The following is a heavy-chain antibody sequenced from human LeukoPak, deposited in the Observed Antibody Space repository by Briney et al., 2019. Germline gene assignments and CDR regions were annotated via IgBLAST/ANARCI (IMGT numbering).Heavy chain of an antibody. CDR1: GFTFITYD. CDR2: MNPNSGNT. Sequence: ASVKVSCKASGFTFITYDINWVRQAPGQGLEWMGWMNPNSGNTGYAQKFQGRVTMTRNTSISTAYMELSSLRSEDTAVYYCARGRRTSSGWYQYYYYYYMDVWGKGTTVTISS. J-gene: IGHJ6*03. CDR3: ARGRRTSSGWYQYYYYYYMDV. V-gene: IGHV1-8*01. D-gene: IGHD6-19*01.